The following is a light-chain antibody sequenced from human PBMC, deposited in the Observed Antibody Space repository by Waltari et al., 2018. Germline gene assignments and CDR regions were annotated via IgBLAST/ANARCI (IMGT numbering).Light chain of an antibody. V-gene: IGLV4-69*01. CDR1: SGPSSNV. CDR2: VNGYGSH. Sequence: QLVLTQSPSASASLGASVRLTCTLSSGPSSNVIAWHQRQPEKGPRYLMKVNGYGSHSKGDEIPERFSGSSSGAERYLTSSSLQSEDEADYYCQTGGHGTWVFGGGTKLTVL. CDR3: QTGGHGTWV. J-gene: IGLJ3*02.